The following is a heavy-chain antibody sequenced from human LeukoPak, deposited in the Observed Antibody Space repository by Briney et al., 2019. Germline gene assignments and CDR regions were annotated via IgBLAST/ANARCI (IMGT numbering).Heavy chain of an antibody. V-gene: IGHV3-11*01. Sequence: GGSLRLSCAASGFTFKGYYMAWIRQAPGKGLEWVSYITGSGDSIYYADSVRGRFTISRDNAKNSLYLQMNSLRAEDTAVYYCTRGNYGLDYWGQGTLVTVSS. CDR3: TRGNYGLDY. D-gene: IGHD3-16*01. CDR1: GFTFKGYY. CDR2: ITGSGDSI. J-gene: IGHJ4*02.